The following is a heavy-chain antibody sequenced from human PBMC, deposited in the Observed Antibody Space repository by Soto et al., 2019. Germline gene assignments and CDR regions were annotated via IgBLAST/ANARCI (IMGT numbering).Heavy chain of an antibody. J-gene: IGHJ6*02. D-gene: IGHD6-13*01. CDR2: INGDATST. CDR3: ARGDIAAETFFYYYGMDL. V-gene: IGHV3-74*01. CDR1: GFTLNNYW. Sequence: QLVESGGGRVQPGGSLRLSCAASGFTLNNYWMHWVRQAPGMGLVWVSRINGDATSTSYADSVKGRFTISRDNARNTLYLQMNSLRAEDTALYYCARGDIAAETFFYYYGMDLWGQGTTVTVS.